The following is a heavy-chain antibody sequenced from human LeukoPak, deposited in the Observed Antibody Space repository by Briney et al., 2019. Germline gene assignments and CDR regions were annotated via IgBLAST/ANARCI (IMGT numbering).Heavy chain of an antibody. D-gene: IGHD3-10*01. V-gene: IGHV4-61*09. CDR3: ARPSMVRGVN. CDR1: GGSISSGSYY. Sequence: SQTLSLTCTVSGGSISSGSYYWSWIRQPAGKGLEWIGYIYYSGSTNYNPSLKSRVTISVDTSKNQFSLKLSSVTAADTAVYYCARPSMVRGVNWGQGTLVTVSS. CDR2: IYYSGST. J-gene: IGHJ4*02.